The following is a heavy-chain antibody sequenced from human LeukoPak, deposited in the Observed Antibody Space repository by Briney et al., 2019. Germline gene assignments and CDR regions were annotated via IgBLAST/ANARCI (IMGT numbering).Heavy chain of an antibody. CDR1: GFTFSSYA. Sequence: GGSLRLSCVVSGFTFSSYAMSWVRQAPGKGLEWVSGISGSGGSTYYADSVKGRFTISRDNSKNTLYLQMNSLRAEDTAVYYCASTFGGVIVYWGQGTLVTVSS. J-gene: IGHJ4*02. V-gene: IGHV3-23*01. D-gene: IGHD3-16*02. CDR3: ASTFGGVIVY. CDR2: ISGSGGST.